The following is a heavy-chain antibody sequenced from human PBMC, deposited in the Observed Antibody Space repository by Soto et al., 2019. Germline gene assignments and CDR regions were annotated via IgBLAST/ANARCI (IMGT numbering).Heavy chain of an antibody. CDR3: ATHRIEKATWDY. D-gene: IGHD5-12*01. Sequence: PGESLKISCQGSGYSRSAYWITWVRHMPGRGLEWMGRIDPRDSYTNYSPSFEGHVTISADKTNTTTYLQWSSLKASDTATYYCATHRIEKATWDYRGQGTQVTVSS. V-gene: IGHV5-10-1*01. CDR1: GYSRSAYW. CDR2: IDPRDSYT. J-gene: IGHJ4*02.